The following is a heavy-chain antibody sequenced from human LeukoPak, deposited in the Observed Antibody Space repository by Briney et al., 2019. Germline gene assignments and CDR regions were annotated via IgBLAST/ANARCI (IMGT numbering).Heavy chain of an antibody. Sequence: GGSLRLSCAASGFTFSSYSMNWVRQAPGNGLEWVSGINWNGGSTGYADSVKGRVTISRDNAKNSLYLQMSSLRAEDTALYYCARDWTGYYGSDYWGQGTLVTVSS. J-gene: IGHJ4*02. V-gene: IGHV3-20*04. CDR3: ARDWTGYYGSDY. CDR1: GFTFSSYS. D-gene: IGHD3/OR15-3a*01. CDR2: INWNGGST.